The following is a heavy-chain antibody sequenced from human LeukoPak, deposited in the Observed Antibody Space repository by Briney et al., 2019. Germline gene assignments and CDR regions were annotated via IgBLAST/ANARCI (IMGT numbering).Heavy chain of an antibody. D-gene: IGHD5-24*01. CDR3: AKGGWLQFDYYYYYMDV. CDR1: GVTFSSDA. CDR2: IRCSGAST. V-gene: IGHV3-23*01. J-gene: IGHJ6*03. Sequence: GGSLRLSCAASGVTFSSDAMSWVRQAPGKGLQWLSAIRCSGASTYYADSVKGRFTISRDNSKNTLYLQVNSLRAEDTAVYYCAKGGWLQFDYYYYYMDVWGKGTTVTVSS.